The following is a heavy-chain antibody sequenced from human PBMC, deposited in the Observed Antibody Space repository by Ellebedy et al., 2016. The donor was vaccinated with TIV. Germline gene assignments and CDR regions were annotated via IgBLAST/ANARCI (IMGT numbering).Heavy chain of an antibody. Sequence: GESLKISCAASGFTFGRYWMTWVRQAPGKGLEWVANINEDGTKKHYVDSVRGRFTISRDYAGNSLFLQMNSLGAEDTAVYYCARAIYGASYLWGRGTLVTVSS. CDR1: GFTFGRYW. CDR3: ARAIYGASYL. V-gene: IGHV3-7*01. CDR2: INEDGTKK. D-gene: IGHD4-17*01. J-gene: IGHJ2*01.